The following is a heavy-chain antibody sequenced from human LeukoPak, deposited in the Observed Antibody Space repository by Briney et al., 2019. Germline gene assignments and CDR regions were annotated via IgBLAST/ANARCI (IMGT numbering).Heavy chain of an antibody. CDR2: IYYSGST. V-gene: IGHV4-59*01. CDR3: ARTLWFGDYYYYYGMDV. D-gene: IGHD3-10*01. CDR1: GGSISSYY. Sequence: SETLSLTCTVSGGSISSYYWSCIRQPPGKGLEWIGYIYYSGSTNYNPSLKSRVTISVDTSKNQFSLKLSSVTAADTAVYYCARTLWFGDYYYYYGMDVWGQGTTVTVSS. J-gene: IGHJ6*02.